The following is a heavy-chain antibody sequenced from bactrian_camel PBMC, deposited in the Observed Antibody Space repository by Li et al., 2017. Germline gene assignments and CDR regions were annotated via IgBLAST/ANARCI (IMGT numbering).Heavy chain of an antibody. D-gene: IGHD5*01. CDR2: IRGTDGRT. V-gene: IGHV3S40*01. Sequence: VQLVESGGGLVQPGESLRLSCVASGITFSRHDMSWVRQAPGKGLEWVSSIRGTDGRTSYLDSVKGRFTISRDNAKNTVYLELNDLQTEDTAIYYCAKGVYSLVANKGTQVTVS. J-gene: IGHJ4*01. CDR1: GITFSRHD.